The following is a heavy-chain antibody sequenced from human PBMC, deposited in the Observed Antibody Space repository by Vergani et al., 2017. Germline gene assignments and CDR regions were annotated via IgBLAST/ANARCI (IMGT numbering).Heavy chain of an antibody. CDR1: GGSFSGYY. CDR2: INHSGST. CDR3: ARGDIVVVPAAMGFFHXFDP. Sequence: QVQLQQWGAGLLKPSETLSLTCAVYGGSFSGYYWSWIRQPPGKGLEWIGEINHSGSTNYNPSLKSRVTISVDTSKNQFSLKLSSVTAADTAVYYCARGDIVVVPAAMGFFHXFDPWGQGTLVTVSS. J-gene: IGHJ5*02. V-gene: IGHV4-34*01. D-gene: IGHD2-2*01.